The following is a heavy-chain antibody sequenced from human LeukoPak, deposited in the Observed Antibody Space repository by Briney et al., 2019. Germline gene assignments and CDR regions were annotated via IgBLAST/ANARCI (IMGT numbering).Heavy chain of an antibody. CDR2: ISGSGGST. J-gene: IGHJ4*02. CDR1: GFTFSSYA. Sequence: GGSLRLSCAASGFTFSSYAMHWVRQAPGKGLEWVSAISGSGGSTYYADSVKGRFTISRDNSKNTLYLQMNSLRAEDTAVYYCAKRGFRMELPFDYWGQGTLVTASS. CDR3: AKRGFRMELPFDY. D-gene: IGHD1-7*01. V-gene: IGHV3-23*01.